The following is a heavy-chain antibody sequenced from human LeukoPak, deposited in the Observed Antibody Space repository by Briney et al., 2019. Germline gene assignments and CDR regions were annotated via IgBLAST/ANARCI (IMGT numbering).Heavy chain of an antibody. CDR3: AATISADTDYYGMDV. D-gene: IGHD6-13*01. J-gene: IGHJ6*02. Sequence: SVKVSCKASGFTFSSSAIQWVRQTRGQRLEWIGWIVVGTGNTNYAQKLQERVTITRDMSTSTAYMELSSLRSEDTAVYYCAATISADTDYYGMDVWGQGTTVTVSS. CDR1: GFTFSSSA. CDR2: IVVGTGNT. V-gene: IGHV1-58*02.